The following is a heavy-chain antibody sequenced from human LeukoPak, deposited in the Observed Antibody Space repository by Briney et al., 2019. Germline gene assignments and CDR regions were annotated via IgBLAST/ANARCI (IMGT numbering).Heavy chain of an antibody. CDR2: INHSGST. J-gene: IGHJ2*01. CDR1: GGSISSYY. Sequence: SETLSLTCTVSGGSISSYYWSWIRQPPGKGLEWIGEINHSGSTNYNPSLKGRVTISVDTSKNQFSLKLSSVTAADTAVYYCARGGRYSSSSRYFDLWGRGTLVTVPS. V-gene: IGHV4-34*01. D-gene: IGHD6-13*01. CDR3: ARGGRYSSSSRYFDL.